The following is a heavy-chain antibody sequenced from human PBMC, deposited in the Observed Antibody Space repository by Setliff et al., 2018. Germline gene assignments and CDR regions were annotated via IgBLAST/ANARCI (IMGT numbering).Heavy chain of an antibody. CDR3: ARHVGPADRADYFQH. J-gene: IGHJ1*01. CDR1: GGSISSSSYQ. V-gene: IGHV4-39*01. Sequence: PSETLSLTCTVSGGSISSSSYQWGWIRRPPGKGLEWIGSIYFSGSTYYNPSLKSRVSMSVDSSKNQFSLNLNSVTAADTGVYYCARHVGPADRADYFQHWGQGTLVTVSS. CDR2: IYFSGST.